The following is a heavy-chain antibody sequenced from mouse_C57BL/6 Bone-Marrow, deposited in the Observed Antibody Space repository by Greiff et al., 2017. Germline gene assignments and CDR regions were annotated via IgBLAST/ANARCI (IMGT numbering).Heavy chain of an antibody. CDR2: ILPGSGST. CDR1: GYTFTGYW. J-gene: IGHJ4*01. V-gene: IGHV1-9*01. D-gene: IGHD1-1*01. Sequence: VQLQQSGAELMKPGASVKLSCKATGYTFTGYWIEWVKQRPGHGLEWIGEILPGSGSTNYNEKFKGKATFTADTSSNTAYMQLSSLTTDDSAIYYCARSIPLYYYGSSYAMDYWGQGTSVTVSS. CDR3: ARSIPLYYYGSSYAMDY.